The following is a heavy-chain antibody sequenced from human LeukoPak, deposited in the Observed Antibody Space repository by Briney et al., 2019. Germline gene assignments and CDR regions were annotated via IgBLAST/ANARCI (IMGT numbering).Heavy chain of an antibody. V-gene: IGHV3-23*01. J-gene: IGHJ3*02. CDR3: AKRYDYIWGKYRPDDAFDI. CDR2: LSNSGETS. D-gene: IGHD3-16*02. Sequence: GGSLRLSCAASEFTLGSYAMSWVRQAPGKGLEWVSGLSNSGETSYYTDSVTGRFTISRDNSKNTLYLQMNSLRAEDTAIYYCAKRYDYIWGKYRPDDAFDIWGQGTMVTVSS. CDR1: EFTLGSYA.